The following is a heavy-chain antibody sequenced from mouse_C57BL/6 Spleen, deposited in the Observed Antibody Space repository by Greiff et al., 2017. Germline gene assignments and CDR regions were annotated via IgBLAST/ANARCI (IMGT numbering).Heavy chain of an antibody. D-gene: IGHD4-1*01. CDR1: GYTFTSYW. CDR2: INPNSGST. CDR3: ARSANWEFGY. J-gene: IGHJ2*01. V-gene: IGHV1-64*01. Sequence: QVQLQQPGAELVKPGASVKLSCKASGYTFTSYWMHWVKQRPGQGLEWIGMINPNSGSTNYNENFKSQATLTVDKSSSTAYMQLSSLTSEDSSVCYCARSANWEFGYWGQGTTLTVSS.